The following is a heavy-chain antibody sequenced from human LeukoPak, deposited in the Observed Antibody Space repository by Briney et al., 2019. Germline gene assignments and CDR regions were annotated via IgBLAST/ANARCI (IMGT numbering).Heavy chain of an antibody. Sequence: SETLSLTCTVSAVSINTYFWSWIRQPPGKGLEWIGYVYYNGITNYNPSLKSRVSISLDTSKNQFSLRLNSVTAAETAVYYCVSQLGGTTFHWGQGTLVTVS. D-gene: IGHD1/OR15-1a*01. CDR2: VYYNGIT. CDR3: VSQLGGTTFH. V-gene: IGHV4-59*01. J-gene: IGHJ4*02. CDR1: AVSINTYF.